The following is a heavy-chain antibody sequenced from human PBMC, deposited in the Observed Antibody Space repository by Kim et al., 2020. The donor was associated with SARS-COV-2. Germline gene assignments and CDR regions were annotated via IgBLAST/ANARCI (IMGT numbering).Heavy chain of an antibody. CDR3: ARAFWDGDYGGSDWYFDL. Sequence: KGRFTISRDNAKNSLYLQMNSLRAEDTAVYYCARAFWDGDYGGSDWYFDLWGRGTLVTVSS. D-gene: IGHD4-17*01. J-gene: IGHJ2*01. V-gene: IGHV3-11*06.